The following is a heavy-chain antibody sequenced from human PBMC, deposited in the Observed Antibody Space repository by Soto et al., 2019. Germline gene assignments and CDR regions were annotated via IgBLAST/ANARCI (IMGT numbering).Heavy chain of an antibody. CDR2: ISYDGSNK. D-gene: IGHD3-10*01. CDR1: GFTFSSYA. CDR3: ARVNVGLWFGELYY. J-gene: IGHJ4*02. Sequence: GGSLRLSCAASGFTFSSYAMHWVRQAPGKGLEWVAVISYDGSNKYYADSVKGRFTISRDNSKNTLYLQMNSLRAEDTAVYYCARVNVGLWFGELYYWGQGTLVTVSS. V-gene: IGHV3-30-3*01.